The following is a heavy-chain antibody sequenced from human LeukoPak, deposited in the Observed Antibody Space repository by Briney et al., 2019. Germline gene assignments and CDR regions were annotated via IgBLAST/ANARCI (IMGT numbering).Heavy chain of an antibody. J-gene: IGHJ4*02. CDR2: IRSKAYGATT. CDR3: TRDGATLDY. Sequence: TGGSLRLSCTASGFTFGDYTMSWVRQAPGKGLKWVGFIRSKAYGATTEYAASVKGRFTISRDDSKSIAYLQMNSLKTEDTAMYYCTRDGATLDYWGQGTLVTVSS. V-gene: IGHV3-49*04. CDR1: GFTFGDYT. D-gene: IGHD1-26*01.